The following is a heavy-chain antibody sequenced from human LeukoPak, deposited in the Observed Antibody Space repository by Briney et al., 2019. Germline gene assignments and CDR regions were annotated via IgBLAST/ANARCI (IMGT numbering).Heavy chain of an antibody. V-gene: IGHV4-34*01. CDR2: INHSGST. CDR3: ASGNIAAAVKH. CDR1: GGSFSGYY. D-gene: IGHD6-13*01. J-gene: IGHJ1*01. Sequence: SETLSLTCAVYGGSFSGYYWNWIRQPPGKGLEWIGEINHSGSTNYNPSLKSRVTMSVDTSKNQFSLNLNSVTAADTAVYYRASGNIAAAVKHWGQGTLVTVSS.